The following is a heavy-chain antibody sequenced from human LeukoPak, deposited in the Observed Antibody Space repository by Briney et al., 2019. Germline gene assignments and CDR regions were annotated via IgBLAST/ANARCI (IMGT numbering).Heavy chain of an antibody. Sequence: GRSLRLSCAASGFTFSSYAMSWVRQAPGKGLEWVSAISGSGGSTYYADSVKGRFTISRDNSKNTLYLQMNSLRAEDTAVYYCAARSAAGLFDYWGQGTLVTVSS. D-gene: IGHD6-13*01. J-gene: IGHJ4*02. CDR1: GFTFSSYA. CDR2: ISGSGGST. CDR3: AARSAAGLFDY. V-gene: IGHV3-23*01.